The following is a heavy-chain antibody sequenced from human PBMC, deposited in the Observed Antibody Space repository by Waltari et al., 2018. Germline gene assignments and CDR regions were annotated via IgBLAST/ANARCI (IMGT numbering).Heavy chain of an antibody. CDR3: AKEVQANWYFDL. CDR1: GFTFSSYG. V-gene: IGHV3-30*02. J-gene: IGHJ2*01. CDR2: IRYDGSNK. Sequence: QVQLVESGGGVVQPGGSLRLSCAASGFTFSSYGMHWVRQAPGKGLEWVAFIRYDGSNKYYADSVKGRFTISRDNSKNTLYLRMNSLRAEDTAVYYCAKEVQANWYFDLWGRGTLVTVSS.